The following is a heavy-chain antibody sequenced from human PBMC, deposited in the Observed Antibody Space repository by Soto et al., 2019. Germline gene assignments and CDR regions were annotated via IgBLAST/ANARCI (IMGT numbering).Heavy chain of an antibody. CDR1: GATFSSYA. Sequence: ASVKVSCKASGATFSSYAISRVRQAPGQGLEWMGGIIPIFGTANYAQKFQGRVTITADKSTSTAYMELSSLRSEDTAVSYCARDPGRPGSGYGMDVWGQGTTVTVSS. CDR3: ARDPGRPGSGYGMDV. D-gene: IGHD3-10*01. V-gene: IGHV1-69*06. CDR2: IIPIFGTA. J-gene: IGHJ6*02.